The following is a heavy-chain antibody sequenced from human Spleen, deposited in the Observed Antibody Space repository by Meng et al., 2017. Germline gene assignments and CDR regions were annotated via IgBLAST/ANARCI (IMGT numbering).Heavy chain of an antibody. J-gene: IGHJ6*02. CDR2: LYQSGST. CDR3: ERGAGVTLRFYHALDV. CDR1: GYPISSSYN. D-gene: IGHD3-16*01. Sequence: SETLSLTCGVSGYPISSSYNWGWIRQPPGKGLEWIGSLYQSGSTYYNPSLKSRVTISVDTSKNQFSLKLTSVTAADTGVYYCERGAGVTLRFYHALDVWGQGTTVTVSS. V-gene: IGHV4-38-2*01.